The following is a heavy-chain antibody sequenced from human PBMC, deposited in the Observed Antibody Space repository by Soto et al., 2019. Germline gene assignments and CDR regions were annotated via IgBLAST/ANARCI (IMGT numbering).Heavy chain of an antibody. Sequence: EVQLVQSGGDLVQPGGSLRLSCVASGFTFSTYWMTWVRQAPGMGLEWVAGIKEDASEELYVDSVKGRFSVSRDNAKNSLYLQLNSLSADYTAVYYCATAISSPFSNFDYWGQGSLVTVSS. CDR2: IKEDASEE. CDR1: GFTFSTYW. J-gene: IGHJ4*02. D-gene: IGHD2-2*01. V-gene: IGHV3-7*01. CDR3: ATAISSPFSNFDY.